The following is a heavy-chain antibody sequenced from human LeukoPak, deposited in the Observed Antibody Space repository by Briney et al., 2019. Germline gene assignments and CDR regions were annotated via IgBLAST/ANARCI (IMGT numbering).Heavy chain of an antibody. CDR2: IGTAGDT. V-gene: IGHV3-13*01. D-gene: IGHD2-15*01. Sequence: GGSLRLSCAASGFTFSSYDMHWVRQATGKGLEWVSAIGTAGDTYYPGSVKGRFTISSENAKNSLYLQMNSLRAGDTAVYYCARSQGYCSGGSCYLFDYWGQGTLATVSS. CDR3: ARSQGYCSGGSCYLFDY. J-gene: IGHJ4*02. CDR1: GFTFSSYD.